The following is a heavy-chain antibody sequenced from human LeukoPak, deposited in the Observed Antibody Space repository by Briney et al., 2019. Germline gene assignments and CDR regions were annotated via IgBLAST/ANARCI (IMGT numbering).Heavy chain of an antibody. J-gene: IGHJ4*02. D-gene: IGHD3-10*01. CDR1: GYTFTGYY. CDR2: INPNSGGT. V-gene: IGHV1-2*02. Sequence: ASVKVSCKASGYTFTGYYMHWVRQAPGQGLEWMGWINPNSGGTNYAQKFQGRVTMTRDTSIRTAYMELSRLRSDDTAVYYCARNMVRGVIITAPGYWGQGTLVTVSS. CDR3: ARNMVRGVIITAPGY.